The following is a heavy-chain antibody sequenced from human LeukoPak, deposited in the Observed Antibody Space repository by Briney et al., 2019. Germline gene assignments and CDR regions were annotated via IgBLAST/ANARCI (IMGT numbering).Heavy chain of an antibody. J-gene: IGHJ4*02. CDR2: IYHSAST. V-gene: IGHV4-59*12. CDR1: GGSINNYF. D-gene: IGHD3-10*01. CDR3: ARGRDGSGSFDY. Sequence: PSETLSLTCTVSGGSINNYFWSWIRQPPGKGLEWIGYIYHSASTYYNPSLKSRLTISVDRSKNQFSLKLNSVTAADTALYYCARGRDGSGSFDYWGQGTPVTVSS.